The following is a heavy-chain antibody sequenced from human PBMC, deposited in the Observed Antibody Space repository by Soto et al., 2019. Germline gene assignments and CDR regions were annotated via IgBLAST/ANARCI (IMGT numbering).Heavy chain of an antibody. Sequence: TLSLTCAVSGDSSSRRNWWTWVRQPPGKGLEWIGEIYYTGSTNYNPSLKSRITISVDKSKNQFSLKLSSVTAADTAVYYCARVSSWYMLDPWGQGSLVTVSS. V-gene: IGHV4-4*02. D-gene: IGHD2-8*01. CDR1: GDSSSRRNW. J-gene: IGHJ5*02. CDR2: IYYTGST. CDR3: ARVSSWYMLDP.